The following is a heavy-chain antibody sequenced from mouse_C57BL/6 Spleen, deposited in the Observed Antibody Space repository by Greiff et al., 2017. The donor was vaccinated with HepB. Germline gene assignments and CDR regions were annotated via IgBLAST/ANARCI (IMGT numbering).Heavy chain of an antibody. Sequence: QVQLQQPGAELVMPGASVKLSCKASGYTFTSYWMHWVKQRPGQGLEWIGEIEPSDSYTNYNQKFKGKSTLTVDKSSSTAYMQLSSLTSEDSAVYYCARRNYYGSSYGYFDVWGTGTTVTVSS. J-gene: IGHJ1*03. CDR1: GYTFTSYW. D-gene: IGHD1-1*01. V-gene: IGHV1-69*01. CDR3: ARRNYYGSSYGYFDV. CDR2: IEPSDSYT.